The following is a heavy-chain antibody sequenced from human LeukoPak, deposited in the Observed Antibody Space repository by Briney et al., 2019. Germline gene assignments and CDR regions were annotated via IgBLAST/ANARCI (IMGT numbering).Heavy chain of an antibody. Sequence: GGSLRLSCAASGFTFSSYAMSWVRQAPGKGLEWVSAISGSGGSTYYADSVKGRFTISRDNSKNTLYLQMNSLRAEDTAVYYCAHEKIRSVAGTIDSWGQGTLVTVSS. CDR1: GFTFSSYA. CDR2: ISGSGGST. D-gene: IGHD6-19*01. V-gene: IGHV3-23*01. J-gene: IGHJ4*02. CDR3: AHEKIRSVAGTIDS.